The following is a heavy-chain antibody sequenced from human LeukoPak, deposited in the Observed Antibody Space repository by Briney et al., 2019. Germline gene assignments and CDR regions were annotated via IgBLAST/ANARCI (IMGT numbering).Heavy chain of an antibody. D-gene: IGHD6-19*01. CDR1: GFTFSSYA. CDR2: IRYDGSNK. CDR3: AKVGGYSSGWSPFDY. V-gene: IGHV3-30*02. Sequence: GGSLRLSCAASGFTFSSYAMSWVRQAPGKGLEWVAFIRYDGSNKYYADSVKGRFTISRDNSKNTLYLQMNSLRAEDTAVYYCAKVGGYSSGWSPFDYWGQGTLVTVSS. J-gene: IGHJ4*02.